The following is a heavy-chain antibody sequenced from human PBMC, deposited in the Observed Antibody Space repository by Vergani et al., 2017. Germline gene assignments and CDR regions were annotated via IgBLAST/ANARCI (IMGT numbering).Heavy chain of an antibody. D-gene: IGHD6-19*01. CDR3: ARWRDYSSGWFAPFDY. V-gene: IGHV4-59*08. J-gene: IGHJ4*02. CDR2: IYYSGST. CDR1: GGSISSYY. Sequence: QVQLQESGPGLVKPSETLSLTCTVSGGSISSYYWSWIRQPPGKGLEWIGYIYYSGSTNYNPSLKSRVTISVDTSKNQFSLKLSSVTAADTAVYCCARWRDYSSGWFAPFDYWGQGTLVTVSS.